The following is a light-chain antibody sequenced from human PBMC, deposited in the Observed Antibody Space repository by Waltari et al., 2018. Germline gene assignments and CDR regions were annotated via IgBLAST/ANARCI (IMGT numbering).Light chain of an antibody. Sequence: DIVMTQSPDSLAVSLGERATINCKSSQSVLYSSNNKNYLAWYQQKPGQPPKVLIYWASTRESGVPDRFSGSGSGTDSSLTISSLQAEDVAVYYCQQYYSLPITFGQGTRLEIK. V-gene: IGKV4-1*01. J-gene: IGKJ5*01. CDR1: QSVLYSSNNKNY. CDR3: QQYYSLPIT. CDR2: WAS.